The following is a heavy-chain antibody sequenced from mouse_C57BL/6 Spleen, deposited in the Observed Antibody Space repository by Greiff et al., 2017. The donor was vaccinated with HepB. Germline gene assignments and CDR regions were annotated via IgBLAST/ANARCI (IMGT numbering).Heavy chain of an antibody. CDR3: VRPPYDYDDGNAMDY. J-gene: IGHJ4*01. D-gene: IGHD2-4*01. Sequence: EVQWVESGGGLVQPKGSLKLSCAASGFSFNTYAMNWVRQAPGKGLEWVARIRSKSNNYATYYADSVKDRFTISRDDSESMLYLQMNNLKTEDTAMYYCVRPPYDYDDGNAMDYWGQGTSVTVSS. CDR2: IRSKSNNYAT. CDR1: GFSFNTYA. V-gene: IGHV10-1*01.